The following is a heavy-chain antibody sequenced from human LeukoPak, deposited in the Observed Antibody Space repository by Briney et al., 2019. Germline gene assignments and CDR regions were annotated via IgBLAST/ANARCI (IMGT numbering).Heavy chain of an antibody. D-gene: IGHD6-19*01. Sequence: SETLSLTCAVYGGSFSGYYWSWIRQPPGKGLEWIGEINHSGSTNYNPSLKSRVTISVDTSKNQFSLKLSSVTAADTAVYYCARLKQWLVQRRYYGMDVWGQGTTVTVSS. CDR1: GGSFSGYY. J-gene: IGHJ6*02. V-gene: IGHV4-34*01. CDR2: INHSGST. CDR3: ARLKQWLVQRRYYGMDV.